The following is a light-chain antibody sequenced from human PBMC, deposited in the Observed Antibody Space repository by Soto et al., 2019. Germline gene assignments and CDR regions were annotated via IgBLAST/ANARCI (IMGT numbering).Light chain of an antibody. CDR3: QQSYSTSWT. CDR2: GVS. J-gene: IGKJ1*01. V-gene: IGKV3D-20*02. CDR1: QSVTSNY. Sequence: EVVMTQSPATLSVSPGERATLSCRASQSVTSNYLAWYQQKPGQAPRLLIYGVSSRATGVPDRFSGSGSGTDFTLTISRLEPEDFATYYCQQSYSTSWTFGQGTKVEIK.